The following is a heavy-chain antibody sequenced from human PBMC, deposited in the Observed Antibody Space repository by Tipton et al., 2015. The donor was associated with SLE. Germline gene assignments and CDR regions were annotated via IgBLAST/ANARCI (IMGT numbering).Heavy chain of an antibody. CDR1: GYTFTSYG. D-gene: IGHD6-19*01. J-gene: IGHJ3*02. CDR3: ARDWTLRGWYYVVDI. Sequence: QSGAEVKKPEASVKVSCKASGYTFTSYGISWVRQAPGQGLEWMGWISAYNGNTNYAQKLQGRVTMTTDTSTSTAYMELRSLRSDDTAVYYCARDWTLRGWYYVVDIWVQGTMVTVSS. V-gene: IGHV1-18*01. CDR2: ISAYNGNT.